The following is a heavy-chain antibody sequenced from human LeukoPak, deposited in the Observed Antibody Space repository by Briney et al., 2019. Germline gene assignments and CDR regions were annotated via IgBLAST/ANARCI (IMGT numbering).Heavy chain of an antibody. CDR2: TYYRSKWYN. Sequence: SQTLSLTCAVSGDSVSSNSTAWNWIRQSPSRGLEWLGRTYYRSKWYNDYTVSVKSRIAFNPDTSKNQFSLHLNSVTPEDTAVYYCARKRLSADSFDIWGQGTLVTVSS. V-gene: IGHV6-1*01. J-gene: IGHJ3*02. D-gene: IGHD4/OR15-4a*01. CDR1: GDSVSSNSTA. CDR3: ARKRLSADSFDI.